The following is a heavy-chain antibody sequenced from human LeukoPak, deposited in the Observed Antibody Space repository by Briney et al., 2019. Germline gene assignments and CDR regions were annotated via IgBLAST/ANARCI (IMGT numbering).Heavy chain of an antibody. CDR3: AKGKASGWYIVDY. V-gene: IGHV3-20*04. D-gene: IGHD6-19*01. CDR1: GFTFDDYG. CDR2: INWNGGST. J-gene: IGHJ4*02. Sequence: GGSLRLSCAASGFTFDDYGMSWVRQAPGKGLEWVSGINWNGGSTGYADSVKGRFAISRGNAKNSLYLQMNSLRAEDTAVYYCAKGKASGWYIVDYWGQGTLVTVSS.